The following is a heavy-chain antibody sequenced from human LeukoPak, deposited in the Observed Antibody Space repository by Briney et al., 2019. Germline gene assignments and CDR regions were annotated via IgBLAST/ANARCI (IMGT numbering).Heavy chain of an antibody. CDR1: GFTFSSYA. Sequence: GGSLRLSCAASGFTFSSYAMSWVRQAPGKGLEWVSAISGSGGSTYYADSVKGRFTISRGNSKNTLYLQMNSLRAEDTAVYYCAKDRGYYDSSGYYDHFDYWGQGTLVTVSS. V-gene: IGHV3-23*01. D-gene: IGHD3-22*01. CDR2: ISGSGGST. CDR3: AKDRGYYDSSGYYDHFDY. J-gene: IGHJ4*02.